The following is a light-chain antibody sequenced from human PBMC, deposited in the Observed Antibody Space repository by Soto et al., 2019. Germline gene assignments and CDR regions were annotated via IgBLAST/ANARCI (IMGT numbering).Light chain of an antibody. J-gene: IGLJ1*01. Sequence: QSALTQPASVSGSPGQSITISCTGTSSDVGGYIYVSWYQQHPGKAPKFLIYEVSNRPSGVSNRFYGSKSGNTASLTISGLQAEDDADYYCFSYTSNGTLYVLGTGTQVTVL. CDR2: EVS. CDR1: SSDVGGYIY. V-gene: IGLV2-14*03. CDR3: FSYTSNGTLYV.